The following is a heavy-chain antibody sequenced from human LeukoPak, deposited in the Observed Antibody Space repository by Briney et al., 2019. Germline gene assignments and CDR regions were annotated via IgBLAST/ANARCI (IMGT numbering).Heavy chain of an antibody. CDR1: GGSISSGGYY. Sequence: SQTLSLTCTVSGGSISSGGYYWSWIRQHPGKGLEWIGYIYYSGSTYYNPSLKSRVTISVDTSKNQFSLKLSSVTAADMAVYYCARGLLGYCSSTSCLGWFDPWGQGTLVTVSS. CDR2: IYYSGST. CDR3: ARGLLGYCSSTSCLGWFDP. J-gene: IGHJ5*02. D-gene: IGHD2-2*01. V-gene: IGHV4-31*03.